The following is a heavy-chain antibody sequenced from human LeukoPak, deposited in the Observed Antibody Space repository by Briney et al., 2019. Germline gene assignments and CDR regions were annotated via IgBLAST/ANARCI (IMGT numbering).Heavy chain of an antibody. CDR2: ISYDGDNK. Sequence: GGSLRLSCAASGFTFSSYAMHWVRQAPGKGLEGVAVISYDGDNKYYADSVKGRFTISRDNSKNTLYLQMNSLRPEDTAVYYCARDSGGDYDYVWGSYRYATPDYWGQGTLVTVSS. CDR3: ARDSGGDYDYVWGSYRYATPDY. D-gene: IGHD3-16*02. J-gene: IGHJ4*02. CDR1: GFTFSSYA. V-gene: IGHV3-30-3*01.